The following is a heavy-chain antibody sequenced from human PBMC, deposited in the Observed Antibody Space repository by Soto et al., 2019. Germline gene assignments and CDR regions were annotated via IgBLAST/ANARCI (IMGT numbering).Heavy chain of an antibody. CDR1: GFTLSNFA. CDR2: VSGAGITT. V-gene: IGHV3-23*01. D-gene: IGHD1-1*01. J-gene: IGHJ4*01. CDR3: VKGRRRGLDNGNFDY. Sequence: GGSLRLSCAASGFTLSNFAMSWVRQAPGKGLEWVSVVSGAGITTKYAASVKGRFTVSRDNSKNTLSLQLASLRVEDTGIYYCVKGRRRGLDNGNFDYWGHGTLVTVSS.